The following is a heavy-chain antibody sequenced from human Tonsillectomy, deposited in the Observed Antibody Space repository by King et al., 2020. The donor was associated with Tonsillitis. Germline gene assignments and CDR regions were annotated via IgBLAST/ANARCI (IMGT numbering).Heavy chain of an antibody. CDR1: GFTFSNYG. V-gene: IGHV3-30*18. J-gene: IGHJ6*02. Sequence: VQLVESGGGVVQPGRSLRLSCAASGFTFSNYGMHWVRQAPGKGLEWVAGMSYDGSNKYYADSVKGRFTISRDNSKNTLYLQMNSLRAKDTAVYYCAKDFSRYYDSLTGANGMDVWGQGTTVTVSS. CDR2: MSYDGSNK. D-gene: IGHD3-9*01. CDR3: AKDFSRYYDSLTGANGMDV.